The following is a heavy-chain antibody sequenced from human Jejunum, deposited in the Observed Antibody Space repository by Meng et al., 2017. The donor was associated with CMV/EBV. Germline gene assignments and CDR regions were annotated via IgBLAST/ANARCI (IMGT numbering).Heavy chain of an antibody. CDR3: ATRLTEAAQSDN. D-gene: IGHD7-27*01. CDR2: IYYSGNA. Sequence: SGGSISSGDYYWTWIRQPPGKGLEWIGYIYYSGNAFYNPSLKSRVAISVDTSKNQFSLQLSSVTAADTAVYYCATRLTEAAQSDNWGQGTLVTVSS. V-gene: IGHV4-30-4*08. J-gene: IGHJ4*02. CDR1: GGSISSGDYY.